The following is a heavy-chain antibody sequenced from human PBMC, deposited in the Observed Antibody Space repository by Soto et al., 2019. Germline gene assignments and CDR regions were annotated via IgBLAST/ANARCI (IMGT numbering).Heavy chain of an antibody. CDR1: GFTFSIYA. CDR2: ISGSSGTT. V-gene: IGHV3-23*01. CDR3: AKDAYGWYCDL. J-gene: IGHJ2*01. D-gene: IGHD4-17*01. Sequence: EVQLLESVGCLVHPGGSLSVTCAASGFTFSIYAMTWVRQSPGKGLEWVSTISGSSGTTSYADSVRGRFTISRDNSKNSLYLEMNSLRAEDTAVYYCAKDAYGWYCDLWGRGTLVTVSS.